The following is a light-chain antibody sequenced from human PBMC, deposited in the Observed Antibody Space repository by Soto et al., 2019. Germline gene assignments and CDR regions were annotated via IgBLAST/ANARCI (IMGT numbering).Light chain of an antibody. CDR3: SSYTSSGTFEV. Sequence: QSALTQPASVSGSPGQSITISCTGISSDVGGYNYVSWYQQHPGKAPKLIIYDVSNRPSGVSDRFSGSKSGNTASLTISGLQAEDEADYYCSSYTSSGTFEVFGGGTKVTVL. J-gene: IGLJ2*01. CDR2: DVS. V-gene: IGLV2-14*01. CDR1: SSDVGGYNY.